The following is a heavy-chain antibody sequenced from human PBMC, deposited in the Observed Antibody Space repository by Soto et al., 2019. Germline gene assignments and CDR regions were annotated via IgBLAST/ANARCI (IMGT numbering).Heavy chain of an antibody. J-gene: IGHJ6*02. V-gene: IGHV3-74*01. CDR1: GFTFNTYW. Sequence: VGSLRLSCAASGFTFNTYWMHWVGQAPGKGLVWVSRISSDGSKTIYAESVKGRFTISRDNAKNTLDLQMNSLRAEDTAVYYCARERRINYNYFYGLDLWGQGTTVTVSS. D-gene: IGHD3-10*01. CDR3: ARERRINYNYFYGLDL. CDR2: ISSDGSKT.